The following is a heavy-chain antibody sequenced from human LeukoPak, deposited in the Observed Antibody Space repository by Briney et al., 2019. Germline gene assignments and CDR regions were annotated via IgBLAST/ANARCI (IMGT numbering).Heavy chain of an antibody. J-gene: IGHJ3*02. Sequence: GASVKVSCKASGYTFTSYGISWVRQAPGQGLEWMGWISAYNGNTNYAQKLQGRVTMTTDTSTSTAYMELRSLRSEDTAVYYCAVGVRSSGSYQIWGHAFDIWGQGTMVTVSS. CDR3: AVGVRSSGSYQIWGHAFDI. D-gene: IGHD3-10*01. CDR2: ISAYNGNT. V-gene: IGHV1-18*01. CDR1: GYTFTSYG.